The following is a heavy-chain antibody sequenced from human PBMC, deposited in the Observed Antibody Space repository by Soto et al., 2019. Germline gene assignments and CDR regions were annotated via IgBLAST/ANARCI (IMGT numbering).Heavy chain of an antibody. CDR1: GGSISSGGYY. D-gene: IGHD6-13*01. V-gene: IGHV4-31*03. Sequence: PSETLSLTCTVSGGSISSGGYYWSWIRQHPGKGLEWIGYIYYSGSTYYNPSLKSRVTISVDTSKNQFSLKLSSVTAADTAVYYCARDQQQQLITDYWGQGTLVTVSS. J-gene: IGHJ4*02. CDR3: ARDQQQQLITDY. CDR2: IYYSGST.